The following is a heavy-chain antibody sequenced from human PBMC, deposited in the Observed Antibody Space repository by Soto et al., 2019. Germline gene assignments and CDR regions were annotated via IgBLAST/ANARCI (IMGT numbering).Heavy chain of an antibody. D-gene: IGHD3-22*01. Sequence: GGSLRLSCAASGFPFGNYGLHWVRQAPSKGLEWMAVISYDGDHQYYADSLKGRSTISRDNSNNTLFLQMNSLRAEDTAVYYCAKGEGDYDSSGYQFDSWGQGALLSVSS. CDR1: GFPFGNYG. CDR3: AKGEGDYDSSGYQFDS. CDR2: ISYDGDHQ. V-gene: IGHV3-30*18. J-gene: IGHJ4*02.